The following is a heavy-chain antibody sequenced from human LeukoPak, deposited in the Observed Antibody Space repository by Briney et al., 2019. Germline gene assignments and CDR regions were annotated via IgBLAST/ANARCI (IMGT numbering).Heavy chain of an antibody. D-gene: IGHD3-10*01. CDR2: IKFRADGGAT. CDR3: TTDVPSGAGELFGY. CDR1: GFTFSNAW. V-gene: IGHV3-15*01. Sequence: PGGSLRLSCAASGFTFSNAWMSWVRQAPGKGLEWVGHIKFRADGGATDYAAPVKGRFTISRDDSKNTLYLQMNSLKTEDTAVYYCTTDVPSGAGELFGYWGQGTLVTVSS. J-gene: IGHJ4*02.